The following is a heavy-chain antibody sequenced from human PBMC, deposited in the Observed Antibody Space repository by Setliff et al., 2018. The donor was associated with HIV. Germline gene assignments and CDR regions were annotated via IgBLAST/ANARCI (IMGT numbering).Heavy chain of an antibody. CDR1: GQFISDGCY. J-gene: IGHJ5*02. CDR3: AKHDFGEGSCFDP. CDR2: VYHSGKT. Sequence: TLSLTCTVSGQFISDGCYWGWIRQPPGKGLEWIGSVYHSGKTYYNPSLKSRVTMSADTSKNQISLMLRSMTAADTAVYYCAKHDFGEGSCFDPWGQGSLVTVSS. V-gene: IGHV4-38-2*02. D-gene: IGHD3-16*01.